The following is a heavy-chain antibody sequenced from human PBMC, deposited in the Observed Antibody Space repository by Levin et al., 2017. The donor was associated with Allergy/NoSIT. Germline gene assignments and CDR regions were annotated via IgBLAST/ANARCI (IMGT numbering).Heavy chain of an antibody. J-gene: IGHJ5*02. V-gene: IGHV3-74*01. CDR1: GFTFSSHA. CDR3: ARGLYDTSYYSIGA. D-gene: IGHD5/OR15-5a*01. CDR2: IHIDGSNT. Sequence: GGSLRLSCAASGFTFSSHAMNWVRQAPGKGLVWVSRIHIDGSNTNYADSVKGRFTISRDSAKSTLYLQMSSLRAEDTAVYYCARGLYDTSYYSIGAWGQGTLVTVSS.